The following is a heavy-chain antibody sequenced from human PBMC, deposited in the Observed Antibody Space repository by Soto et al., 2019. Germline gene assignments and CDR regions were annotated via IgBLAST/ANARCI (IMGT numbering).Heavy chain of an antibody. V-gene: IGHV3-23*01. CDR3: AKDRDFWGGSYPPRGFDS. Sequence: EVQLLESGGGLVQPGGSLRLSCAASGFTFSSYAMSWVRQAPGKGLEWVSGISGSGGGIYYADSVKGRFTISRDSSKNTLYLQMNSLRVEDTAVYYCAKDRDFWGGSYPPRGFDSWGQGTLITVSS. J-gene: IGHJ4*02. CDR2: ISGSGGGI. D-gene: IGHD3-3*01. CDR1: GFTFSSYA.